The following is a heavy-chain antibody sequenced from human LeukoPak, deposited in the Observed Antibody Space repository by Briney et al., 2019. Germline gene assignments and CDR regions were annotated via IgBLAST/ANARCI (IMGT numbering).Heavy chain of an antibody. Sequence: SETLSLTCTVSGVSISSYYWSWIRQPTGKGLEWIGRIYTSGSTNYNPSLKSRVTMSVDTSKNQSSLKLSSVTAADTAVYYFARGHDYGDPPPLDYWGQGTLVTVSS. CDR2: IYTSGST. V-gene: IGHV4-4*07. CDR3: ARGHDYGDPPPLDY. D-gene: IGHD4-17*01. CDR1: GVSISSYY. J-gene: IGHJ4*02.